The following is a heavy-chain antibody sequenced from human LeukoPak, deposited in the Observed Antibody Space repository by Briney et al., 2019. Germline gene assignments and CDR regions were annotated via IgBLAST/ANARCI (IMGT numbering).Heavy chain of an antibody. D-gene: IGHD4-17*01. Sequence: RASETLSLTCTVSGGSISSSSYYWGWIRQPPGKGLEWIGSIYYSGSTYYNPSLKSRVTISVDTSKNQFSLKLSSVTAADTAVYYCASENLTVTTDVRWFDPWGQGTLVTVSS. CDR1: GGSISSSSYY. J-gene: IGHJ5*02. CDR3: ASENLTVTTDVRWFDP. CDR2: IYYSGST. V-gene: IGHV4-39*01.